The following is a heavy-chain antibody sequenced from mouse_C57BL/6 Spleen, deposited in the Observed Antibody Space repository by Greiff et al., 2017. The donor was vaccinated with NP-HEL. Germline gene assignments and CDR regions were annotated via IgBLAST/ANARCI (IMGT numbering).Heavy chain of an antibody. Sequence: EVKLMESGAELVKPGASVKLSCTASGFNIKDYYMHWVKQRTEQGLEWIGRIDPEDGETKYAPKFQGKATITADTSSNTAYLQLSSLTSEDTAVYYCASITTVVATSDWYFDVWGTGTTVTVSS. CDR2: IDPEDGET. CDR3: ASITTVVATSDWYFDV. J-gene: IGHJ1*03. V-gene: IGHV14-2*01. CDR1: GFNIKDYY. D-gene: IGHD1-1*01.